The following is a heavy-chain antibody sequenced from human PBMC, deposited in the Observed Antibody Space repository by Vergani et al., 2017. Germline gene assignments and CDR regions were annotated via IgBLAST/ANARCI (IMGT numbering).Heavy chain of an antibody. V-gene: IGHV1-69*01. J-gene: IGHJ4*02. CDR2: IIPIFGTA. CDR3: ARVSGYGGILTGAFDN. Sequence: QVQLVQSGAEVKKPGSPVTVSCKASVGTFSSYAISWVRQAPGQGLEWMGGIIPIFGTANSAQKFQGRVTITAEESTSTAYMERSSLRSEDTAVYYCARVSGYGGILTGAFDNWGQGTLVTVSS. D-gene: IGHD3-9*01. CDR1: VGTFSSYA.